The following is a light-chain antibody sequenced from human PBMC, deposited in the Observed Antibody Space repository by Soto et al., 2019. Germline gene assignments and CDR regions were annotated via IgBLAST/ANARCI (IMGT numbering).Light chain of an antibody. Sequence: EIVLTQSPGTLTLSPGERATLSCRASQSVSSNYLAWYQQKPGQAPRFLIYGASSRATGIPDRFSVSGSGTDFTLTISRLEPEDFAVYYCQQYGSSPLTFGGGTKVEIK. CDR3: QQYGSSPLT. CDR2: GAS. V-gene: IGKV3-20*01. J-gene: IGKJ4*01. CDR1: QSVSSNY.